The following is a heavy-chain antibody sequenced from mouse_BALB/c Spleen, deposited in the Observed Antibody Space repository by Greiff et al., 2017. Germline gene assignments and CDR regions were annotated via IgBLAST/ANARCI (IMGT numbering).Heavy chain of an antibody. Sequence: VQLQQSGAELVKPGASVKLSCKTSGYTFTSYWIQWVKQRPGQGLGWIGEIFPGTGTTYYNEKFKGKATLTIDTSSSTAYMQLSSLTYEDSAVYLCAILTTGFAYWGQGTLVTVSA. D-gene: IGHD1-1*01. J-gene: IGHJ3*01. CDR2: IFPGTGTT. CDR3: AILTTGFAY. V-gene: IGHV1S132*01. CDR1: GYTFTSYW.